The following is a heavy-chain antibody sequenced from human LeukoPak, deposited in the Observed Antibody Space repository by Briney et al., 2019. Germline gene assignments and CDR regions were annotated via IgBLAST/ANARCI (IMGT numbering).Heavy chain of an antibody. V-gene: IGHV3-23*01. CDR1: GFTSSSYG. Sequence: GGSLRLSCAASGFTSSSYGMSWVRQAPGKGLEWVSAISASGVSKYYAGSVKGRFTISRDKSKNTLYLQMNSLRAEDTAVYYCARDSRAVSVAFDIWGQGTMVTVSS. D-gene: IGHD2/OR15-2a*01. J-gene: IGHJ3*02. CDR3: ARDSRAVSVAFDI. CDR2: ISASGVSK.